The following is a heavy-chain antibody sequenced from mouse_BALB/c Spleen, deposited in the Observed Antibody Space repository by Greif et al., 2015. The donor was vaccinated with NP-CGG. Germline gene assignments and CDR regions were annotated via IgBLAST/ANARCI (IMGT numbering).Heavy chain of an antibody. CDR3: ARQKSSWYFDV. Sequence: DVMLVESGGGLVKPGGSLKLSCAASGFTFSSYAMSWVRQTPEKRLEWVATISSGGSYTYYPDSVKGRFTISRDNAKNTLYLQMSSLRSEDTAMYYCARQKSSWYFDVWGAGTTVTVSS. D-gene: IGHD1-1*01. J-gene: IGHJ1*01. CDR1: GFTFSSYA. V-gene: IGHV5-9-3*01. CDR2: ISSGGSYT.